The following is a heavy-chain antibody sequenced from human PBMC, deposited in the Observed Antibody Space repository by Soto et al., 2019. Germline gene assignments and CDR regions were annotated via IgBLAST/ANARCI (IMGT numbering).Heavy chain of an antibody. CDR3: ARRIAVVTAAGNWFDP. J-gene: IGHJ5*02. CDR1: GYTFTSYG. D-gene: IGHD2-15*01. Sequence: AAVKVSCKASGYTFTSYGISWVRQAPGQGLEGMGWISAYNGNTNYAQKLQGRDTMTTDTSASTDYMELRSLRSDDTAGYYCARRIAVVTAAGNWFDPWGQGTLVTVSS. V-gene: IGHV1-18*04. CDR2: ISAYNGNT.